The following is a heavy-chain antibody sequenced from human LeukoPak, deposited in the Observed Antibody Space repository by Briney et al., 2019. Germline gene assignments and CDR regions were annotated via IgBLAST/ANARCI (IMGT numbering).Heavy chain of an antibody. V-gene: IGHV3-11*04. D-gene: IGHD3-3*01. J-gene: IGHJ3*02. Sequence: PGGSLRLSCAASGFTFSDYYMSWIRQAPGKGLEWVSYISSSGSTIYYADSVKGRFTISRDNAKNSLYLQMNSLRAEDTAVYYCATDEPSFRDFWIPPSAFDIWGQGTMVTVSS. CDR3: ATDEPSFRDFWIPPSAFDI. CDR1: GFTFSDYY. CDR2: ISSSGSTI.